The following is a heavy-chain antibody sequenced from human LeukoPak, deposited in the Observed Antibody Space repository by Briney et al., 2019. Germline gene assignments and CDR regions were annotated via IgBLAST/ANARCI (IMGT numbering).Heavy chain of an antibody. CDR2: INAGTGDG. CDR3: ARSGADWSCDN. CDR1: GYAFSLYG. J-gene: IGHJ4*02. V-gene: IGHV1-3*01. D-gene: IGHD2-21*01. Sequence: AASVKDSCKASGYAFSLYGVQWVRQAPGQTLEWMGWINAGTGDGKYSQNFQGRLTMTSDTSATTLYMELNSLTFEDTAVYYCARSGADWSCDNWGQGTLVTVSS.